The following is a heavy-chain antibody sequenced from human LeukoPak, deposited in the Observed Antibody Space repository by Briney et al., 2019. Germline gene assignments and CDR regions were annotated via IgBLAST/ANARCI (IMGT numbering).Heavy chain of an antibody. V-gene: IGHV1-69*05. CDR3: ARDWEMGYFDY. Sequence: ASVKVSCKASGGTFSSYAISWVRQAPGQGLEWMGRIIPIFGTANYAQKFQGSVTITTDESTSTAYMELSGLRSEDTAAYYCARDWEMGYFDYWGQGTLVTVSS. CDR1: GGTFSSYA. J-gene: IGHJ4*02. CDR2: IIPIFGTA. D-gene: IGHD5-24*01.